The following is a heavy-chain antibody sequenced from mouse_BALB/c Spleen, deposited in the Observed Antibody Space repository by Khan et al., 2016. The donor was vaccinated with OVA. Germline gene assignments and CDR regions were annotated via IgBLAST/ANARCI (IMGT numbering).Heavy chain of an antibody. J-gene: IGHJ3*01. CDR3: NPVMTTQAWFDY. CDR2: TDPENGDT. Sequence: VQLQQSGAELVRSGASVKLSCTASGFNIKDYYMHWVKQRPEQGLEWIGWTDPENGDTEYAPKFHGKATMTADTSSNTVYLQLSSLTSEDTAVYYCNPVMTTQAWFDYWGQGTLVTVSA. V-gene: IGHV14-4*02. CDR1: GFNIKDYY. D-gene: IGHD1-1*01.